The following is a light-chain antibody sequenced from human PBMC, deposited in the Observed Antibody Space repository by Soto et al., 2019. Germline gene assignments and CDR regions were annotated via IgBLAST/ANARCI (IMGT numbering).Light chain of an antibody. J-gene: IGKJ5*01. CDR3: QHGSDWPPFT. V-gene: IGKV3-11*01. CDR2: DAS. Sequence: EIVLTQSPARLSLSPGERATLSCRASQSVNSNLAWYQHKPGQAPRLLIYDASNRATGIPARFSGSGSGTDFTLTDSSVEPEDFAVYYCQHGSDWPPFTFGQGTRLE. CDR1: QSVNSN.